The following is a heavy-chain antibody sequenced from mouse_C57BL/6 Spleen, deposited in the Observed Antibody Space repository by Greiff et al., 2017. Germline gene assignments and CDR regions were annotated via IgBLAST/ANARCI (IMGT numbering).Heavy chain of an antibody. CDR2: FHPYNDDT. D-gene: IGHD1-1*01. CDR3: ARRGYGSSYGYFDV. V-gene: IGHV1-47*01. J-gene: IGHJ1*03. Sequence: QVQLKESGAELVKPGASVKMSCKASGYTFTTYPIEWMKQNHGKSLEWIGNFHPYNDDTKYNEKFKGKATLTVEKSSSTVYLELSRLTSDDSAVYYCARRGYGSSYGYFDVWGTGTTVTVSS. CDR1: GYTFTTYP.